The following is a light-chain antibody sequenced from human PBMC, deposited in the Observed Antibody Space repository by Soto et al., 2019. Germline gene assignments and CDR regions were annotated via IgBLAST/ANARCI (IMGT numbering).Light chain of an antibody. CDR3: QQYYNFPIT. J-gene: IGKJ4*01. Sequence: DIQMTQSPSSLSAFVGDRVTITCQASQDISNYLNWYQQKPGKAPNLLIYDTSTLEIGVPSRFSGSLSVTDFTLTISDLQPEDIATYYCQQYYNFPITFGGGTKVE. CDR1: QDISNY. CDR2: DTS. V-gene: IGKV1-33*01.